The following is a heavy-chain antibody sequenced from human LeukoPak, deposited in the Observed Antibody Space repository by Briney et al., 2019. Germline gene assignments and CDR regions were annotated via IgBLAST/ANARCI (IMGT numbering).Heavy chain of an antibody. CDR1: GFTFSNFA. V-gene: IGHV3-30*04. Sequence: PGRSLRLSCAATGFTFSNFAMHWVRQAPGKGLEWVAVVSYDGSYKYYADSVKGRFTISRDNSKNTLYLQMNSLRAEGTAVYYCARAPGYGAAYYFDYWGQGTLVTVSS. CDR3: ARAPGYGAAYYFDY. CDR2: VSYDGSYK. J-gene: IGHJ4*02. D-gene: IGHD1-1*01.